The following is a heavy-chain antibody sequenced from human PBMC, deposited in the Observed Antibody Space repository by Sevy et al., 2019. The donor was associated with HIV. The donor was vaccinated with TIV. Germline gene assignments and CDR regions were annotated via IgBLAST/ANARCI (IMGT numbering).Heavy chain of an antibody. CDR1: GFTFSNAR. V-gene: IGHV3-15*01. CDR2: IKSKTDGGTT. D-gene: IGHD3-3*01. CDR3: TTGVPIFGVVINYYYYYMDV. J-gene: IGHJ6*03. Sequence: GGSLRLSCAASGFTFSNARMSWVRQAPGKGLEWVGRIKSKTDGGTTDDAAPVKGRFTISRDDSKNTLYLQMNSLKTEDTAVYYCTTGVPIFGVVINYYYYYMDVWGKGTTVTVSS.